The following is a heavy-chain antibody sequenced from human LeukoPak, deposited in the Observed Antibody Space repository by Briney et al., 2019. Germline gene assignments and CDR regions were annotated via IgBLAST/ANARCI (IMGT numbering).Heavy chain of an antibody. V-gene: IGHV3-48*01. CDR1: GFTFSSYS. CDR3: ARDCKEYCSSTSYYISFFDY. Sequence: GGSLRLSCAASGFTFSSYSMNWVRQAPGKGLEWVSYISSSSSTIYYADSVKGRFTISRDNAKNSLYLQMNSLRAEDTAVYYCARDCKEYCSSTSYYISFFDYWGQGTLVTVSS. CDR2: ISSSSSTI. D-gene: IGHD2-2*02. J-gene: IGHJ4*02.